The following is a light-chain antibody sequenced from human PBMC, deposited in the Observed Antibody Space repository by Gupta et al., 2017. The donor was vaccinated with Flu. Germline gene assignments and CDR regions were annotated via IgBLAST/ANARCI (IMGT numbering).Light chain of an antibody. V-gene: IGKV1-33*01. CDR1: QDISIY. J-gene: IGKJ4*01. CDR3: QQYDHLPVT. Sequence: DIQRTQTPSSLSASVGDRVTITCQASQDISIYLNWYQQKPGKAPKLLIYDASNLETGVPSKFSGSESGTNFTFTITGLQPEDAGTYYCQQYDHLPVTFGGGTRVEIK. CDR2: DAS.